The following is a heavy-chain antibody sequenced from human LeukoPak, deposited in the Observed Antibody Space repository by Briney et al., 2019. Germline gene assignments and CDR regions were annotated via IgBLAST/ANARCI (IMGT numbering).Heavy chain of an antibody. CDR2: IYYSGST. V-gene: IGHV4-39*07. CDR3: ARDRVGGRFDP. J-gene: IGHJ5*02. Sequence: SETLSLTCTVSGGSISRSRDYWGWIRQPPGKGLEWIGSIYYSGSTYYNPSLKSRVTISGDTSKNRFSLKLSSVTAADTAVYYCARDRVGGRFDPWGQGTLVTVSS. CDR1: GGSISRSRDY. D-gene: IGHD1-26*01.